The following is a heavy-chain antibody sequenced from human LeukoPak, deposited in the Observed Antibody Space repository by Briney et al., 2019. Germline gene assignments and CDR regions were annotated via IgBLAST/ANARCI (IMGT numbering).Heavy chain of an antibody. CDR1: GGTFSSYA. CDR2: IIPIFGTA. D-gene: IGHD4-11*01. Sequence: SVKVSCKASGGTFSSYAISWVRQAPGQGLEWMGGIIPIFGTANYAQKFQGRVTMTRDTSTSTVYMELSSLRSEDTAVYYCAREWTPYSNYVFWFDPWGQGTLVTVSS. CDR3: AREWTPYSNYVFWFDP. J-gene: IGHJ5*02. V-gene: IGHV1-69*05.